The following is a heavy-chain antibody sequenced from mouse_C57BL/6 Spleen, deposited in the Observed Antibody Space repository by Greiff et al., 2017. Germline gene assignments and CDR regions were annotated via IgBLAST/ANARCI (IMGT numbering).Heavy chain of an antibody. CDR2: IYPGSGNT. Sequence: VQLQESGAELVRPGASVKLSCKASGYTFTDYYINWVKQRPGQGLEWIARIYPGSGNTYYNEKFKGKATLTAEKSSSTAYMQLSSLTSEDSAVYFCARSGNYGSSSGFAYWGQGTLVTVSA. D-gene: IGHD1-1*01. CDR1: GYTFTDYY. V-gene: IGHV1-76*01. CDR3: ARSGNYGSSSGFAY. J-gene: IGHJ3*01.